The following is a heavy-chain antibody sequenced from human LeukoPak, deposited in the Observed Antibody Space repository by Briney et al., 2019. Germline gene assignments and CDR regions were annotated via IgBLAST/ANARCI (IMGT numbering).Heavy chain of an antibody. CDR3: ARVGYYDSSGHAAVVDY. Sequence: PSETLSLTCAVYGGSFSGYYWSWIRQPPGKGLEWIGYIYYSGSTYYNPSLKSRVTISVDTSKNQFSLKLSSVTAADTAVYYCARVGYYDSSGHAAVVDYWGQGTLVTVSS. V-gene: IGHV4-30-4*01. D-gene: IGHD3-22*01. J-gene: IGHJ4*02. CDR2: IYYSGST. CDR1: GGSFSGYY.